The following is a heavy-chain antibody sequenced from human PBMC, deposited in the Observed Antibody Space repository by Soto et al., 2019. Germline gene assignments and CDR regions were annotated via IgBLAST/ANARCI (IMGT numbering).Heavy chain of an antibody. CDR2: INHSGST. J-gene: IGHJ4*02. CDR3: ARGRAVGATTYFDY. D-gene: IGHD1-26*01. V-gene: IGHV4-34*01. CDR1: GGSFSGYY. Sequence: PSETLSLTCAVYGGSFSGYYWSWIRQPPGKGLEWIGEINHSGSTNYNPSLKSRVTISVDTSKNQFSLKLSSVTAADTAVYYCARGRAVGATTYFDYWGQGTMVTVYS.